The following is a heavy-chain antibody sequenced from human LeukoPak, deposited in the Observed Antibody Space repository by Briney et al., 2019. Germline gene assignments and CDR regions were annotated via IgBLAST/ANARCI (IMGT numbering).Heavy chain of an antibody. CDR2: IWYDGSNK. CDR1: GFTFSSYG. CDR3: ARDGKTYCGGDCYSSFDY. V-gene: IGHV3-33*01. Sequence: PGGSLRLSCAASGFTFSSYGMHWVRQAPGKGLEWVAVIWYDGSNKYYADSVKGRFTISRDNSKNTLYLQMNSLRAEDTAVYYCARDGKTYCGGDCYSSFDYWGQGTLVTVSS. D-gene: IGHD2-21*02. J-gene: IGHJ4*02.